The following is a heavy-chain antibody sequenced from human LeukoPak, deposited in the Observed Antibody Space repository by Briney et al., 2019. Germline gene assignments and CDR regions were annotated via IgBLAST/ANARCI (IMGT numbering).Heavy chain of an antibody. CDR3: AREYSSSSPHFDY. V-gene: IGHV1-69*05. D-gene: IGHD6-6*01. CDR2: IIPIFGTA. J-gene: IGHJ4*02. Sequence: SVKVSCKASGGTFSSYAISWVRQAPGQGLEWMGGIIPIFGTANYAQTFQGRVTITTDESTSTAYMELSSLRSEDTAVYYCAREYSSSSPHFDYWGQGTLVTVSS. CDR1: GGTFSSYA.